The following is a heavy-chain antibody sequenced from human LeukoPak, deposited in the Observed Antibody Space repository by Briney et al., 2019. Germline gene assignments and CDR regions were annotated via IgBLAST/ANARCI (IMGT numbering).Heavy chain of an antibody. CDR2: ISSSSSYL. J-gene: IGHJ5*02. CDR3: AISFFGVVPFDP. D-gene: IGHD3-3*01. CDR1: GFICSSYR. Sequence: GGFLRLCCAACGFICSSYRMCWVRPAGGGGVGWVSSISSSSSYLYYADSVKGRFTISRDNAKNSLYLQMNSLRAEDTAVYYCAISFFGVVPFDPSGQGTPVTVSP. V-gene: IGHV3-21*01.